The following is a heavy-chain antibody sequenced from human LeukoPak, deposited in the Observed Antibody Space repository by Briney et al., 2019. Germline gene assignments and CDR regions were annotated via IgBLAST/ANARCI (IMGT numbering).Heavy chain of an antibody. V-gene: IGHV3-30*18. Sequence: GRSLRLSSAASGFTFSSYGMHWVRQAPGKGLEWVAVISYDGSNKYYADSVKGRFTISRDNSKNTLYLQMNSLRAEDTAVYYCAKHDSSTSSNWFDPWGQGTLVTVSS. CDR3: AKHDSSTSSNWFDP. D-gene: IGHD2-2*01. J-gene: IGHJ5*02. CDR2: ISYDGSNK. CDR1: GFTFSSYG.